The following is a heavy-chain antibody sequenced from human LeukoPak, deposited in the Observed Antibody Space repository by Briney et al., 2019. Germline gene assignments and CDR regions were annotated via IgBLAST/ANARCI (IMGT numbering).Heavy chain of an antibody. Sequence: GESLKISCKASGYTFSNFWIGWVRQMPGKGLEWMGRIDPSDSYTNYSPSFQGHVTISADKSISTAYLQWSSLKASDTAMYYCARRVGGDYPWYFDYWGQGTLVTVSS. J-gene: IGHJ4*02. CDR2: IDPSDSYT. D-gene: IGHD4-17*01. CDR1: GYTFSNFW. V-gene: IGHV5-10-1*01. CDR3: ARRVGGDYPWYFDY.